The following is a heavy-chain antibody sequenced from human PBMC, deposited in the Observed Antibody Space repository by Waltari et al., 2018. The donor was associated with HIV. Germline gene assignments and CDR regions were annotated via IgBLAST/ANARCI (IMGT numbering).Heavy chain of an antibody. CDR3: AKLRLYDRSNLHDRAFDV. V-gene: IGHV3-30*04. CDR2: TTWDAKYE. Sequence: QVQLVESGGGVVQPGRSLRLSCAASGFRLGSYTLPWVRQAQDKGPECVAQTTWDAKYEYYADSVKGRFTISRDQSRKTVYLEMNSLRAEDTAVYYCAKLRLYDRSNLHDRAFDVWGQGTMVIVSS. CDR1: GFRLGSYT. D-gene: IGHD3-22*01. J-gene: IGHJ3*01.